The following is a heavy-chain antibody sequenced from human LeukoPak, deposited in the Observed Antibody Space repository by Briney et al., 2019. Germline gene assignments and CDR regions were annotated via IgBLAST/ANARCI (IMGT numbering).Heavy chain of an antibody. Sequence: PGGSLRLSCAASGFTFSRYAMSWVRQAPGKGLEWVSTFGNSAHYADSVKGRFTISRDNSKNTLYLQMNSLRAEDTAVYYCASSIKIGLPDAFDIWGQGTMVTVSS. CDR3: ASSIKIGLPDAFDI. CDR2: FGNSA. CDR1: GFTFSRYA. V-gene: IGHV3-23*01. J-gene: IGHJ3*02. D-gene: IGHD3-3*02.